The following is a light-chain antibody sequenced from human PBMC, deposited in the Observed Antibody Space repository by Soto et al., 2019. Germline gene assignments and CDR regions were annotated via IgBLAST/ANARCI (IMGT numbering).Light chain of an antibody. J-gene: IGKJ1*01. CDR2: GAF. CDR3: KHYNSYSEA. Sequence: EIVLTQSPGTLSLSPGERATFSCRASQSVSSNYLAWYQQKPGQAPRLLIYGAFKRATGIPDRFSGSGSGTDFTLTIRRMEPEDFATYYCKHYNSYSEAFGQGTKVDIK. CDR1: QSVSSNY. V-gene: IGKV3-20*01.